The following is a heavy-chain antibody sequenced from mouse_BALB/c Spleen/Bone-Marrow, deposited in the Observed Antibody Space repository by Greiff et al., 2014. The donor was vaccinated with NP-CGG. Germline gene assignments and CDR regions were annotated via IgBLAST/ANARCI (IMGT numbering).Heavy chain of an antibody. V-gene: IGHV1-67*01. CDR2: ISTYSGNT. Sequence: QVQLQQSGPELVRPGVSVKISCKGSGYTSTDYAMHWVKQSHAKSLEWIGIISTYSGNTNYNQKFKGKATMTVDKSSSTAYMELARLTSEDSAIYYCASPIYYGNYEGFTYWGQGTLVTVSA. CDR1: GYTSTDYA. CDR3: ASPIYYGNYEGFTY. D-gene: IGHD2-1*01. J-gene: IGHJ3*01.